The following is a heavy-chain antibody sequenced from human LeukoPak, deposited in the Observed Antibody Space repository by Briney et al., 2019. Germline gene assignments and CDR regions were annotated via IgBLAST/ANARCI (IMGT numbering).Heavy chain of an antibody. CDR2: ISSSSSYI. CDR3: ARERGDYGAPYDY. Sequence: GGSLRLSCAASGFTFSSYSMNWVRQAPGKGLEWVSSISSSSSYIYYADSVKGRFTISRDNAKNSLYLQMNSLRAEDTAVYYWARERGDYGAPYDYGARETLVTVSS. CDR1: GFTFSSYS. V-gene: IGHV3-21*01. D-gene: IGHD4-17*01. J-gene: IGHJ4*02.